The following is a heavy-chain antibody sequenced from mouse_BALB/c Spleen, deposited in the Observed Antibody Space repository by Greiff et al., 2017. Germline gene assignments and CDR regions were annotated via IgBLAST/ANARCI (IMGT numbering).Heavy chain of an antibody. V-gene: IGHV5-6*01. J-gene: IGHJ2*01. D-gene: IGHD2-4*01. CDR2: ISSGGSYT. Sequence: EVMLVESGGDLVKPRGSLKLSCAASGFTFSSYGMSWVRQTPDKRLEWVATISSGGSYTYYPDSVKGRFTISRDNAKNTLYLQMSSLKSEDTAMYYCARHEDYDYWGQGTTLTVSS. CDR1: GFTFSSYG. CDR3: ARHEDYDY.